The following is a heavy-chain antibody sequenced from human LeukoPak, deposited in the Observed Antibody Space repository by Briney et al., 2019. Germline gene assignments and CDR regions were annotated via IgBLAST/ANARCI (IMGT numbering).Heavy chain of an antibody. V-gene: IGHV4-59*01. CDR3: ARTRGDGYQDY. D-gene: IGHD5-24*01. J-gene: IGHJ4*02. Sequence: SETLSLTCTVSGGSISGYYWSWIRQPPGKTLEWIAYIFYDGSTNYNPSLKSRVTISVDTSTNQFSLRLNSVTAADTAVFYCARTRGDGYQDYWGQGILVTVSS. CDR2: IFYDGST. CDR1: GGSISGYY.